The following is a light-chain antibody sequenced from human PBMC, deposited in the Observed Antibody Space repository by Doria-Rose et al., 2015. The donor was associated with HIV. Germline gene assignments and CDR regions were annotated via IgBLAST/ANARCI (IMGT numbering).Light chain of an antibody. Sequence: TQSPGTLSLSPGERATLSCRASQRFSSTYLAWYQQIPDQAPSLLIYDGSTRATGIPERFSASGSGTDFTLTINRLEPEDFALYYCHQYGTSWTFGQGTKVEI. J-gene: IGKJ1*01. CDR2: DGS. CDR3: HQYGTSWT. CDR1: QRFSSTY. V-gene: IGKV3-20*01.